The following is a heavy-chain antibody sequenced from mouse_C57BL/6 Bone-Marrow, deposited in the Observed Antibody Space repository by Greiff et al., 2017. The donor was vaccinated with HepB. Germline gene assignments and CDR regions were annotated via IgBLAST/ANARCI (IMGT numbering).Heavy chain of an antibody. Sequence: VQLQQSGAELVRPGASVTLSCKASRYTLTDYEMHWVKQTPVHGLEWIGAIDPETGGTAYHQKFKGKAILTADKSSSTAYMELRSLTSEDSAVYYCPRGASQFAYWGQGTLVAVSA. CDR3: PRGASQFAY. D-gene: IGHD6-1*01. V-gene: IGHV1-15*01. J-gene: IGHJ3*01. CDR1: RYTLTDYE. CDR2: IDPETGGT.